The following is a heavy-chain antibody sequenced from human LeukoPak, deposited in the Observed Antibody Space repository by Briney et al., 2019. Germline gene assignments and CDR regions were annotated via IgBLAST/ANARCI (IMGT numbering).Heavy chain of an antibody. J-gene: IGHJ4*01. D-gene: IGHD6-19*01. V-gene: IGHV3-23*01. CDR3: AKGIYSSGWSYFDY. CDR2: LSGSGITT. Sequence: GGSLRLSCAASGFTFSNSAISWVRQAPGKGLEWVSTLSGSGITTYYADSVKGRFTISRDNSKNTLYLRMNSLRAEDTAVHYCAKGIYSSGWSYFDYWGHGTLVTVSS. CDR1: GFTFSNSA.